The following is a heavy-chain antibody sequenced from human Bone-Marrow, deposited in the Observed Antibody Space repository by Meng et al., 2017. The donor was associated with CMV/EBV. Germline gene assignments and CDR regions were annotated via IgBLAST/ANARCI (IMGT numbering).Heavy chain of an antibody. CDR1: GFTVSSNY. V-gene: IGHV3-66*02. CDR2: IYSGGST. CDR3: ARDGFLEWLGVRYFEY. J-gene: IGHJ4*02. Sequence: GEALKISCAASGFTVSSNYMSWVRQAPGKGLEWVSVIYSGGSTYYADSVKGRFTISRDNSKNTLYIQMNSLRAEDTAVYYCARDGFLEWLGVRYFEYWGQGTLVTVSS. D-gene: IGHD3-3*01.